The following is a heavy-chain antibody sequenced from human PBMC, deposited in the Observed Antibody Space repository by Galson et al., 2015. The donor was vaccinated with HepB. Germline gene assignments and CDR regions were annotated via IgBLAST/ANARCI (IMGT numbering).Heavy chain of an antibody. V-gene: IGHV1-2*02. J-gene: IGHJ5*01. CDR1: PSTFTKYY. CDR2: INPNSGRT. CDR3: ARAVVPAAPSDS. D-gene: IGHD2-2*01. Sequence: SVKVSCKASPSTFTKYYIHWVRQAPGQGLQWVGWINPNSGRTNYAPNPQDRVTMSRDTSINTVYMDLSSLRSDDSAIYFCARAVVPAAPSDSWGQGTLVTDSS.